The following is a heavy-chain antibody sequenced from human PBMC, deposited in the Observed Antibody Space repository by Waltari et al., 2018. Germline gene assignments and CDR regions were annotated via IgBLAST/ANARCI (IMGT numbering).Heavy chain of an antibody. CDR3: ASEVEYYYGSGVDY. J-gene: IGHJ4*02. CDR1: GFTFSSYA. CDR2: ISYDGSNK. D-gene: IGHD3-10*01. Sequence: QVQLVESGGGVVQPGRSLRLSCAASGFTFSSYAMHWVRQAPGKGLEWVAVISYDGSNKYYADSGKGRFTISRDNAKNSLYLQMNSLRAEDTAVYYCASEVEYYYGSGVDYWGQGTLVTVSS. V-gene: IGHV3-30-3*01.